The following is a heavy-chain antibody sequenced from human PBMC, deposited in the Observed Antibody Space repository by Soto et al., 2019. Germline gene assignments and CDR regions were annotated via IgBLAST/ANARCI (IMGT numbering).Heavy chain of an antibody. V-gene: IGHV1-18*01. J-gene: IGHJ4*02. CDR1: GYTFTTYV. Sequence: ASVKVSCKASGYTFTTYVISWVRQAPGQGLEWMGWISTDNGNTNYPQKLQGRVTMTTDTSTSTAYMELRSLRSDDTAVYYCARGQYDFDYWGRGTLVTVSS. CDR3: ARGQYDFDY. CDR2: ISTDNGNT. D-gene: IGHD4-4*01.